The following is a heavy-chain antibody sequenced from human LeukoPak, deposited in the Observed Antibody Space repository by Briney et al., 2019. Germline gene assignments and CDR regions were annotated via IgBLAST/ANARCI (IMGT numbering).Heavy chain of an antibody. CDR2: INHSGST. Sequence: SETLSLTCAVYGGSFGGYYWSWIRQPPGKGLEWIGEINHSGSTNYNPSLKSRVTISVDTSKNQFSLKLSSVTAADTAVYYCARGPHGNYYDSSGYFDYWGQGTLVTVSS. J-gene: IGHJ4*02. V-gene: IGHV4-34*01. D-gene: IGHD3-22*01. CDR3: ARGPHGNYYDSSGYFDY. CDR1: GGSFGGYY.